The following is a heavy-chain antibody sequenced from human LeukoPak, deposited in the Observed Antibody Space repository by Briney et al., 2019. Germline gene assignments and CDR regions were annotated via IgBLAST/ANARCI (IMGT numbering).Heavy chain of an antibody. Sequence: ASVKVSCKASGYTFTSYAMNWVRQAPGQGLEWMGWINTNTGNPTYAQGFTGRFVFSLDTSVNTAYLQISSLKAEDTAVYYCARGADFWSGYDFIPVYFDYWGQGTLVTVSS. CDR2: INTNTGNP. J-gene: IGHJ4*02. CDR1: GYTFTSYA. CDR3: ARGADFWSGYDFIPVYFDY. D-gene: IGHD3-3*01. V-gene: IGHV7-4-1*02.